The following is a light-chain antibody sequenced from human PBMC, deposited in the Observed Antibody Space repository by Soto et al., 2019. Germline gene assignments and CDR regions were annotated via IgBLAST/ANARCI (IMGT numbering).Light chain of an antibody. CDR2: GAS. CDR1: QSVSGNY. CDR3: QQHSHWPPWT. V-gene: IGKV3D-20*02. Sequence: EIVLTQSPGTLSLSPGERATLSCRGSQSVSGNYLAWYQQKPGQAPRLLIYGASSRASGIPARFSGSGAGTDFTLTISNLEPEDFSVYYCQQHSHWPPWTLGQGTKVDIK. J-gene: IGKJ1*01.